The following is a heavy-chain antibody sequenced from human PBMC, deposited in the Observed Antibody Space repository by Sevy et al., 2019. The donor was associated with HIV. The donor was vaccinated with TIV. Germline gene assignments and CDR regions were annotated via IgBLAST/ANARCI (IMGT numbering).Heavy chain of an antibody. Sequence: GGSLRLSCAASGFTFSSYAMSWVRQAPGKGLEWVSAISGSGGSTYYAGSVKGRFNISRDNSKNTLYLQMNSLRAEDTAVYYCAKIPIVVVPAATGSYLDYWGQGTLVTVSS. CDR1: GFTFSSYA. CDR2: ISGSGGST. CDR3: AKIPIVVVPAATGSYLDY. J-gene: IGHJ4*02. D-gene: IGHD2-2*01. V-gene: IGHV3-23*01.